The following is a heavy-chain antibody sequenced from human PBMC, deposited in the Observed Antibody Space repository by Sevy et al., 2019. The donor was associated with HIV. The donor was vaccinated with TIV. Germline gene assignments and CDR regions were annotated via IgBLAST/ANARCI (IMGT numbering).Heavy chain of an antibody. CDR2: ISGSGGST. CDR1: GFTFSSYA. Sequence: GGSLRLSCAASGFTFSSYAMSWVRQAPGKGLEWVSAISGSGGSTYYADSVKGRFTISRDNSKNTLYLQMNSLRAEDTALYYCAKDLERITMVRGVIMGTFDYWGQGTLVTVSS. D-gene: IGHD3-10*01. V-gene: IGHV3-23*01. CDR3: AKDLERITMVRGVIMGTFDY. J-gene: IGHJ4*02.